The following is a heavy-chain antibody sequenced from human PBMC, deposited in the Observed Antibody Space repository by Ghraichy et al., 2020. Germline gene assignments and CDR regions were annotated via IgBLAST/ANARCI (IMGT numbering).Heavy chain of an antibody. Sequence: SETLSLTCTVSGGSVSSGSYYWSWIRQPPGKGLEWIGYIYYSGSTNYNPSLKSRVTISVDTSKNQFSLKLSSVTAADTAVYYCARGRYYDSSGYISSCYFDYWGQGTLVTVSS. D-gene: IGHD3-22*01. V-gene: IGHV4-61*01. CDR1: GGSVSSGSYY. J-gene: IGHJ4*02. CDR3: ARGRYYDSSGYISSCYFDY. CDR2: IYYSGST.